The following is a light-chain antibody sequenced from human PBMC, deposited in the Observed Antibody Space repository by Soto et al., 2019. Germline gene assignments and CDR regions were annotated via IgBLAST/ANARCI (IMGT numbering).Light chain of an antibody. Sequence: EIVLTQSPGTLSLSPGERATLSCRASQSVSSSYLAWYQQKPGQAPRLLIYGASSRATGIPDRFSGSGSGTDFTLTISRLEPEDFAVYYCQHYGSSPLTLGGGTKVEIK. J-gene: IGKJ4*01. CDR1: QSVSSSY. V-gene: IGKV3-20*01. CDR2: GAS. CDR3: QHYGSSPLT.